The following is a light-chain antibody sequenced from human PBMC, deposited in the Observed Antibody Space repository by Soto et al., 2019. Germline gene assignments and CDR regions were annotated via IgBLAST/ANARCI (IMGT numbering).Light chain of an antibody. J-gene: IGLJ2*01. CDR2: EVS. CDR1: SSDVGSYNF. Sequence: QSVLTQPASVSGSPGQSITISCTGSSSDVGSYNFVSWYQQHPGKAPKFIIYEVSKRPSGVSNRFSGSKSGSTASLTISGLEAEDEADYYCCSYADSTSVAFGGGTKLTVL. V-gene: IGLV2-23*02. CDR3: CSYADSTSVA.